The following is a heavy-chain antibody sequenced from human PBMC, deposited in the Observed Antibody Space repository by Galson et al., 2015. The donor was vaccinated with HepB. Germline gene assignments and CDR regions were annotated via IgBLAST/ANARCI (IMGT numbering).Heavy chain of an antibody. J-gene: IGHJ2*01. V-gene: IGHV3-48*03. Sequence: SLRLSCAAPEFTFRNYEMNWVRQAPGKGLQWVSYISSSSSSIYYADSVRGRFTISRDNAKKSLYLQMNSLRVGDTAVYYYARVIRHFDLWGRGTLVTVSS. D-gene: IGHD3-16*01. CDR1: EFTFRNYE. CDR3: ARVIRHFDL. CDR2: ISSSSSSI.